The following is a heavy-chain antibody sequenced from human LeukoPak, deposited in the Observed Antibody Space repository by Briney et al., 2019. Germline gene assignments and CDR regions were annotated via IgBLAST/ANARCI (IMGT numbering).Heavy chain of an antibody. Sequence: KASETLSLTCAVSGGSISSGGYSWSWIRQPAGKGLEWIGRIYTSGSTNYNPSPKGRVTMSVDTSKNQFSLKLSSVTAADTAVYYCASYGDSDAFDIWGQGTMVTVSS. CDR3: ASYGDSDAFDI. V-gene: IGHV4-61*02. D-gene: IGHD4-17*01. J-gene: IGHJ3*02. CDR2: IYTSGST. CDR1: GGSISSGGYS.